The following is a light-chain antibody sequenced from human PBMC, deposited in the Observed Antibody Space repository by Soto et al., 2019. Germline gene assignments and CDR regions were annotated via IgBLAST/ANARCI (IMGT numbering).Light chain of an antibody. Sequence: DIQMTQSPSTLSGSVGDRVTITCRASQSIGDSLAWYQQRPGKAPNLLIYKASTLEGGVPSRFSGSGSGTDFTLTISSLQPDDFATYFCQQYNSYSETFGQGTKVDIK. J-gene: IGKJ1*01. V-gene: IGKV1-5*03. CDR2: KAS. CDR1: QSIGDS. CDR3: QQYNSYSET.